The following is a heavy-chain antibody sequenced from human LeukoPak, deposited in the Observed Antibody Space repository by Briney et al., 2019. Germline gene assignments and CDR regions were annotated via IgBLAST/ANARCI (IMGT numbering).Heavy chain of an antibody. D-gene: IGHD6-13*01. V-gene: IGHV1-46*01. CDR3: AMRPYVNSSWYFDY. J-gene: IGHJ4*02. Sequence: ASVKVSCKASGYTFTSYYMHWVRQAPGQGLEWMGIINPSGGSTSYAQKFKGRVAMTRDTSTSTVYMELSSLRSEDTAVYFCAMRPYVNSSWYFDYWGQGTPVTVSS. CDR2: INPSGGST. CDR1: GYTFTSYY.